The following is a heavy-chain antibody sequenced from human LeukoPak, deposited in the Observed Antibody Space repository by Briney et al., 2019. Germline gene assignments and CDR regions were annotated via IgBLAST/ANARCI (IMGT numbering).Heavy chain of an antibody. CDR1: GYTFTSYY. CDR2: INPSGGST. CDR3: ARTIPVADHFDY. Sequence: ASVKVSCKASGYTFTSYYMHWVRQAPGQGLEWMGIINPSGGSTSYAQKFQGRVTMTRDTSASTVYMELSSLRSEDTAVYYCARTIPVADHFDYWGQGTLVTVSS. V-gene: IGHV1-46*01. J-gene: IGHJ4*02. D-gene: IGHD4/OR15-4a*01.